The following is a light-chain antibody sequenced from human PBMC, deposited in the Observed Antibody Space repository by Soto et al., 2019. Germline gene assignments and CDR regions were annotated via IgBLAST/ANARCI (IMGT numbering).Light chain of an antibody. J-gene: IGKJ1*01. Sequence: EIVFAQSPGNLSLSPGERSTPSFKASQSVSSSYLAWYQQKPGQAPRLLISDASNRATGIPARFSGSGSGTDFTLTISSLEPEDFAVYYCQHRMNWPWTFGQGTKVDIK. V-gene: IGKV3-11*01. CDR2: DAS. CDR3: QHRMNWPWT. CDR1: QSVSSSY.